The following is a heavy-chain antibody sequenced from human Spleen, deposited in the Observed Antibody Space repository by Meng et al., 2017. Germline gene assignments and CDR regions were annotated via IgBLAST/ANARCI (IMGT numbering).Heavy chain of an antibody. CDR2: INHSGST. CDR3: ARVYDLRVLDY. CDR1: GGALSSSNW. J-gene: IGHJ4*02. D-gene: IGHD3/OR15-3a*01. Sequence: QLQAVGPGVVKPSGTLSLSCSVSGGALSSSNWWSWVRQPPGKGLEWIGEINHSGSTNYNPSLKSRVTISVDTSKNQFSLKLSSVTAADTAVYYCARVYDLRVLDYWGQGTLVTASS. V-gene: IGHV4-4*02.